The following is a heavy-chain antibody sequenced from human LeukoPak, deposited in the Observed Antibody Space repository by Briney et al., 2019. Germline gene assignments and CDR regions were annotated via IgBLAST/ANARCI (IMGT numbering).Heavy chain of an antibody. Sequence: SSETLSLTCTVSGGSISSHYWSWIRQPPGKGLEWIGYIYYSGSTNYNPSLKSRVTISVDTSKNQFSLKLSSVTAADTAVYYCAREIVVVNHYYMVVWGKGTTVTVSS. D-gene: IGHD3-22*01. V-gene: IGHV4-59*11. CDR3: AREIVVVNHYYMVV. CDR2: IYYSGST. CDR1: GGSISSHY. J-gene: IGHJ6*03.